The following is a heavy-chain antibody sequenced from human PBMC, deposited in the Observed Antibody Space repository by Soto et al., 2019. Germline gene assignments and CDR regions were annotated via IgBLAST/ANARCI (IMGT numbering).Heavy chain of an antibody. V-gene: IGHV3-7*01. CDR1: GFTFSRYW. Sequence: EVELVESGGGLVQPGESLRLSCVASGFTFSRYWMSWVRQAPGKGPEWVANINEDGSAKSHVDSVKGRFTISRDNAKNSLYMQMNTLIPEDTAVYYCATNAYWGQGILVTVSS. J-gene: IGHJ4*02. CDR2: INEDGSAK. CDR3: ATNAY.